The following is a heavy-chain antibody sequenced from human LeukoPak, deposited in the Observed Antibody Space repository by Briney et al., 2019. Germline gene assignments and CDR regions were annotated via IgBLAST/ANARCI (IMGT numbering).Heavy chain of an antibody. D-gene: IGHD3-10*01. CDR2: ISYDGSNK. Sequence: GGSLRLSCAASGFTFCSYAMHWVRQAPGKGLEWVAVISYDGSNKYYADSVKGRFTISRDNSKNTLYLQMNSLRAEDTAVYYCARDGSGSYYNTKYYFDYWGQGTLVTVSS. CDR1: GFTFCSYA. J-gene: IGHJ4*02. CDR3: ARDGSGSYYNTKYYFDY. V-gene: IGHV3-30-3*01.